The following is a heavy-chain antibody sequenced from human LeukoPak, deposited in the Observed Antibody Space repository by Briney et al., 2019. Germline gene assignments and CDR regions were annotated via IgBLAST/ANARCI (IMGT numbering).Heavy chain of an antibody. CDR3: VRGGERSAADY. D-gene: IGHD1-1*01. CDR1: VYSISSGYY. J-gene: IGHJ4*01. CDR2: IYHSGST. V-gene: IGHV4-38-2*02. Sequence: SETLSLTCPVSVYSISSGYYCGWIRQPPGKGLEWSGSIYHSGSTYYNPSLKNRVTISVETSKNQFSLKLSSVTPADTAVYYCVRGGERSAADYWGHGTLVTVSS.